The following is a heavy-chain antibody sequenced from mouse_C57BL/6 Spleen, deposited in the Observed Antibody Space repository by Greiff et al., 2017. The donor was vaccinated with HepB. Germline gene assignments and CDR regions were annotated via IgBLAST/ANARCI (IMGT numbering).Heavy chain of an antibody. D-gene: IGHD2-5*01. CDR1: GYTFTSYW. CDR3: ARSTYYSNYVDYAMDY. V-gene: IGHV1-53*01. J-gene: IGHJ4*01. Sequence: QVQLQQPGTELVKPGASVKLSCKASGYTFTSYWMHWVKQRPGQGLEWIGNINPSNGGTNYNEKFKSKATLTVDKSSSTAYMQLSSLTSEDSAVYYCARSTYYSNYVDYAMDYWGQGTSVTVSS. CDR2: INPSNGGT.